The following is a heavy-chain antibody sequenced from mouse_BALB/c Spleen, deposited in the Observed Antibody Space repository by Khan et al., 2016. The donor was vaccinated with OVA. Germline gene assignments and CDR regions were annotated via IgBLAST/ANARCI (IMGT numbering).Heavy chain of an antibody. D-gene: IGHD4-1*01. CDR2: ISYSGSS. J-gene: IGHJ3*01. V-gene: IGHV3-2*02. CDR1: GYSITSDYA. Sequence: EVQLQESGPGLVKPSQSLSLTCSVAGYSITSDYAWNWIRQFPGNKLEWMGYISYSGSSSYNPSLKSRISITRDTSKNQFFLQLNSVTTEDTATYDCARLGPWFTYWGQGTLVTVSA. CDR3: ARLGPWFTY.